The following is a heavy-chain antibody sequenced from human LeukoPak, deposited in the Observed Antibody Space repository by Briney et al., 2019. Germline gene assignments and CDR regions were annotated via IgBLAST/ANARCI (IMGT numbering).Heavy chain of an antibody. CDR3: ARQLGYCSSTSCYTGFDP. D-gene: IGHD2-2*02. CDR2: IYYSGST. V-gene: IGHV4-59*01. Sequence: SETLSLTCTVSGGSISSYYWSWIRQPPGKGLEWIGYIYYSGSTNYNPSLKSRVTISVDTSKNQFSLKLSSVTAADTAVYYCARQLGYCSSTSCYTGFDPWGQGTLVTVSS. J-gene: IGHJ5*02. CDR1: GGSISSYY.